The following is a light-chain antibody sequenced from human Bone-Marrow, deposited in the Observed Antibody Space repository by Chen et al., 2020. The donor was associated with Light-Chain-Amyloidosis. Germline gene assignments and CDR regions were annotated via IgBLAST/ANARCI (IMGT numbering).Light chain of an antibody. CDR2: RDT. J-gene: IGLJ2*01. CDR1: DLPTKN. Sequence: SYELTQPPSVSVSPGQTARITCSGADLPTKNAYWYRQKPGQAPVLVIHRDTERPSGISERFSGSSSGPTATLTISGVQAEDEADYHCQSADSSGTYEVIFGGGTKLTVL. V-gene: IGLV3-25*03. CDR3: QSADSSGTYEVI.